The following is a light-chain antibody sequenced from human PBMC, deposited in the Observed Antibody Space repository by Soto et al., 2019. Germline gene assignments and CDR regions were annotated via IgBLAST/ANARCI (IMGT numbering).Light chain of an antibody. V-gene: IGKV1-33*01. CDR3: QQYDNLPLT. J-gene: IGKJ4*01. CDR1: QDITNY. CDR2: DAS. Sequence: DIQMTQSPSSLSASVGDRVTITCQASQDITNYLHWFQQKPGKAPKLLICDASNLETGVPSRFSGSGSGTDFTFTISSLQPEDIATYYCQQYDNLPLTFGGGTKVDI.